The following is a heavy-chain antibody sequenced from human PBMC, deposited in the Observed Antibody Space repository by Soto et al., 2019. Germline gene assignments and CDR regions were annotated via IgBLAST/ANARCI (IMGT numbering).Heavy chain of an antibody. V-gene: IGHV3-23*01. Sequence: GGSLRLSCAASGFTFSNYAMNWIRQAPGKGLEWLSSISANGRNAYYADSVKGQVSISADKSISTAYLQWSSLKASDTAMYYCARQDGSALYYFDYWGQGTLVTVSS. CDR2: ISANGRNA. CDR3: ARQDGSALYYFDY. D-gene: IGHD6-19*01. CDR1: GFTFSNYA. J-gene: IGHJ4*02.